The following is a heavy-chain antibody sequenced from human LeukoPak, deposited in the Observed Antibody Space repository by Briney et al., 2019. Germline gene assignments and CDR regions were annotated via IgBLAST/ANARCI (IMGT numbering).Heavy chain of an antibody. CDR2: IITILGIA. J-gene: IGHJ4*02. CDR1: GGTFSSYT. Sequence: RASVKVSCKASGGTFSSYTISWVRQAPGQGLEWMGRIITILGIANYAQKFQGRVTITADKSTSTAYMELSSLRSEDTAVYYCARGVDRYDSSGYYPRGSPTLPEADYWGQGTLVTVSS. D-gene: IGHD3-22*01. V-gene: IGHV1-69*02. CDR3: ARGVDRYDSSGYYPRGSPTLPEADY.